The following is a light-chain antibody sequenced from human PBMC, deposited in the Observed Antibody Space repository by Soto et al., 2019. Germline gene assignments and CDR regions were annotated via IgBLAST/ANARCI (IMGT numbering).Light chain of an antibody. CDR2: AAS. V-gene: IGKV1-27*01. CDR1: QGISNY. CDR3: QEDGCVPRT. Sequence: DIQMTQSPSSLSASVGDRVTITCRASQGISNYLAWYQQKPGKVPKLLIYAASSLRSGVPSRFSGSVSGTVFTLCICSLQPEEVAFYYCQEDGCVPRTFGKGTKVEIK. J-gene: IGKJ1*01.